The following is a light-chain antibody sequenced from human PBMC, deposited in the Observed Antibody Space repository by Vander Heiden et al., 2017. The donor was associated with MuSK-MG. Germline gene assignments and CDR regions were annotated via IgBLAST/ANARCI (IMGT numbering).Light chain of an antibody. CDR3: QQHSNWPPIT. V-gene: IGKV3-11*01. CDR2: DAS. CDR1: QSVSSY. Sequence: EIVLTTSPATLSLSPGERATLSCRASQSVSSYLAWYQQKPGQAPRLLINDASNRGTGIPARFSGSGYGTDFTLTISSREPEDFAVYYCQQHSNWPPITFGQGTQVEIK. J-gene: IGKJ5*01.